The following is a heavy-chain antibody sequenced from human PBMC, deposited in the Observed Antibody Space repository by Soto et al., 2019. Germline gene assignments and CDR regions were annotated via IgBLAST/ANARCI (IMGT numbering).Heavy chain of an antibody. CDR1: GYIFKNYY. Sequence: QVQLVQSGAEVKKPGASVKISCETSGYIFKNYYIHWVRQAPGQGLEWMAIFNPFSGATNYEQRLQGRVTATMDMSTSTVYMELNNLRSEDTAMYYCARDLTSGDYWGQGTLISGSS. CDR3: ARDLTSGDY. V-gene: IGHV1-46*02. CDR2: FNPFSGAT. J-gene: IGHJ4*01. D-gene: IGHD3-3*01.